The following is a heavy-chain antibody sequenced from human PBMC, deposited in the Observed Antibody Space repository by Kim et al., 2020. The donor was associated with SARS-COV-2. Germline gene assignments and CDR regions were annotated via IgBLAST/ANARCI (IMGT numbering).Heavy chain of an antibody. D-gene: IGHD6-13*01. CDR1: GFTFSSYA. CDR3: ARSSSWYKSEYFQH. V-gene: IGHV3-30-3*01. J-gene: IGHJ1*01. Sequence: GGSLRLSCAASGFTFSSYAMHWVRQAPGKGLEWVAVISYDGSNKYYADSVKGRFTISRDNSKNTLYLQMNSLRAEDTAVYYCARSSSWYKSEYFQHWRQGTLATVSS. CDR2: ISYDGSNK.